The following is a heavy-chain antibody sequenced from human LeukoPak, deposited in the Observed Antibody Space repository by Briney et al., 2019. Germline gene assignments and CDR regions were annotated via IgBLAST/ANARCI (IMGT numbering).Heavy chain of an antibody. V-gene: IGHV4-59*01. D-gene: IGHD5-18*01. J-gene: IGHJ3*02. CDR1: GGSISSYY. Sequence: AETLSLTCTVSGGSISSYYWSWIRQPPGKGLEWIWYIYYSGSTNYNPSLKRRVTISVDTSKNQFSLKLSSVTAADTAVYYCARDHSYGYSSDAFDIWGQGTMVTVSS. CDR2: IYYSGST. CDR3: ARDHSYGYSSDAFDI.